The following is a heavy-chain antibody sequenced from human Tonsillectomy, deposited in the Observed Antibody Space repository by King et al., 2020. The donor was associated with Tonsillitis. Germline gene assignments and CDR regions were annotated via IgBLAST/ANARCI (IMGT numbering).Heavy chain of an antibody. V-gene: IGHV3-23*04. CDR2: ISNSGCNT. J-gene: IGHJ4*02. Sequence: VQLVESGGGLVQPGGSLRLSCAASGFTFSSYAMSWVRQAPGKGLEGVSVISNSGCNTYYADAVKGRFTISRDNSKNTLYLQMNSLRAGETAAYYCAKDGHSSGWYYFDYWGQGTLVTVSS. CDR1: GFTFSSYA. CDR3: AKDGHSSGWYYFDY. D-gene: IGHD6-19*01.